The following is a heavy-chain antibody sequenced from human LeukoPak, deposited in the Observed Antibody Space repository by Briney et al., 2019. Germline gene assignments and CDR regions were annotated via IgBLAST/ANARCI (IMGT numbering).Heavy chain of an antibody. CDR3: ARAARIGTWLQSKLNLDY. V-gene: IGHV1-8*03. CDR2: MNPNSGNT. D-gene: IGHD5-24*01. Sequence: GASVKVSCKASGYTFTSYDINWVRQATGQGLEWMGWMNPNSGNTGYAQKFQGRVTITRNTSISTAYMELSSLRSEDTAVYYWARAARIGTWLQSKLNLDYWGEGSLVTVSS. CDR1: GYTFTSYD. J-gene: IGHJ4*02.